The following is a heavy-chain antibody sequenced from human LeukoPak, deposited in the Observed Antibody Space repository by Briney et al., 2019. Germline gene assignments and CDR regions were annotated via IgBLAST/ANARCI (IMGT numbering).Heavy chain of an antibody. Sequence: SETLSLTCAVYGGSFSGYYWSWIRQPPGKGREWIGEINHSGSTNYNPSLKSRVTISVDTSKNQFSLKLSSVTAADTAVYYCARAARYCSSTSCPPLDYWGQGTLVTVSS. D-gene: IGHD2-2*01. CDR2: INHSGST. V-gene: IGHV4-34*01. CDR3: ARAARYCSSTSCPPLDY. CDR1: GGSFSGYY. J-gene: IGHJ4*02.